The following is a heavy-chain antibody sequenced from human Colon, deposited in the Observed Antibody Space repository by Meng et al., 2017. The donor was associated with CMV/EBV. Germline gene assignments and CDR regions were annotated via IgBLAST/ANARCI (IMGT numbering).Heavy chain of an antibody. CDR2: IYSDGTT. CDR3: ARDWGYCSGDTCHSHFDY. D-gene: IGHD2-15*01. CDR1: VGSINNSY. V-gene: IGHV4-4*07. J-gene: IGHJ4*02. Sequence: GWGPGLVNPSGTLSLPFTVSVGSINNSYWNWIRQPAGKGLEWIGRIYSDGTTNYNPSLRSRVSMSVDTSKNQFSLKLTSATAADTAVYYCARDWGYCSGDTCHSHFDYWGQGTLVTVSS.